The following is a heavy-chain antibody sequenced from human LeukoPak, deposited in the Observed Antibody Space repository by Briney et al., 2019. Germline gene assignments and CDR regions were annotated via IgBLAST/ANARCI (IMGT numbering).Heavy chain of an antibody. CDR3: AKGLDWYCSGGSCYNIDY. Sequence: GRSLGLSCAASGFTFSSDGMHWVRQAPGKGLEWVAVIWYDGSNKYYADSVKGRFTISRDNSKNTLYLQMNSLRAEDTAVYYCAKGLDWYCSGGSCYNIDYWGQGTLVAVSS. CDR1: GFTFSSDG. V-gene: IGHV3-33*06. D-gene: IGHD2-15*01. J-gene: IGHJ4*02. CDR2: IWYDGSNK.